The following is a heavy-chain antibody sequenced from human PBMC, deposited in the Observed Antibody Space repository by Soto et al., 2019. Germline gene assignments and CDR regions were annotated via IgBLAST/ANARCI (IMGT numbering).Heavy chain of an antibody. CDR3: ARESYDFWSGYPLGRYYGMDV. V-gene: IGHV3-48*02. CDR2: ISSSSSTI. J-gene: IGHJ6*02. Sequence: EVQLVESGGGLVQPGGSLRLSCAASGFTFSSYSMNWVRQAPGKGLEWVSYISSSSSTIYYADSVKGRFTISRDNAKNSLYLQMNSLRDEDTAVYYCARESYDFWSGYPLGRYYGMDVWGQGTTVTVSS. CDR1: GFTFSSYS. D-gene: IGHD3-3*01.